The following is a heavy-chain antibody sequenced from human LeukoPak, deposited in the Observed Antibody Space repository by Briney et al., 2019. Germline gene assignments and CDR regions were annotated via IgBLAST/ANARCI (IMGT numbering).Heavy chain of an antibody. CDR3: ARGTDLCGGDCGDAFDI. CDR2: IYYGGRT. CDR1: GRSISSYY. D-gene: IGHD2-21*02. Sequence: SQTVSLTCTVSGRSISSYYWSWIPQPPGKGLEWRGYIYYGGRTNYNPSLTSPVTRSVGTSKEQFSLKLSAVTAADTAVYYCARGTDLCGGDCGDAFDIWGQGTMVTVSS. V-gene: IGHV4-59*01. J-gene: IGHJ3*02.